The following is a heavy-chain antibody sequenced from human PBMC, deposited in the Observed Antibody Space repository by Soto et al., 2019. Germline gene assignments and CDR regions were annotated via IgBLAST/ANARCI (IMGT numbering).Heavy chain of an antibody. Sequence: EVQLLESGGGLVQPGGSLRLSCAASGFTFSNYAMNWVRQTPLKGLEWVSGISADGDRTYYADSMKGRFTVSRDNSKNALHLQMNSLRADHTAVYYCVRPREVGSVTDAFDKWGPGTMVTVSS. CDR1: GFTFSNYA. V-gene: IGHV3-23*01. D-gene: IGHD1-26*01. J-gene: IGHJ3*02. CDR2: ISADGDRT. CDR3: VRPREVGSVTDAFDK.